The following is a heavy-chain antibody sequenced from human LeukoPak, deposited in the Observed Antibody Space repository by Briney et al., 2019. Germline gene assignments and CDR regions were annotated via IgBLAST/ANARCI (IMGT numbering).Heavy chain of an antibody. J-gene: IGHJ4*02. CDR2: VYNSGST. CDR3: ARQTFGALYFDS. V-gene: IGHV4-61*02. CDR1: GGSISRGSYY. Sequence: SQTLSLTCIVSGGSISRGSYYWNWIRQPAGKGLEWMGRVYNSGSTNYNPSLKSRVTISTDMSKNQFSLKLSSVTAADTAVYYCARQTFGALYFDSWGQGTLVTVSS. D-gene: IGHD3-10*01.